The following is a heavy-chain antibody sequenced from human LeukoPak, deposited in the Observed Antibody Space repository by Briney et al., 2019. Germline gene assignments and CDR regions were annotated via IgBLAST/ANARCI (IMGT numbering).Heavy chain of an antibody. CDR1: GYTFTGYY. D-gene: IGHD1-26*01. Sequence: ASVKVSCKASGYTFTGYYMHWVRQAPGQGHEWMGRINPNSGGTNYAQKFQGRVTMTRDTSISTAYMELSRLRSDDTAVYYCARVGWPLEYAFDIWGQGTMVTVSS. J-gene: IGHJ3*02. CDR3: ARVGWPLEYAFDI. V-gene: IGHV1-2*06. CDR2: INPNSGGT.